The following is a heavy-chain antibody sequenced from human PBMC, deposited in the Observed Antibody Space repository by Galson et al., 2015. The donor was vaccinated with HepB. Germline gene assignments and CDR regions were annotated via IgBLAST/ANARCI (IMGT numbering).Heavy chain of an antibody. D-gene: IGHD6-19*01. CDR1: GYTFAKYG. J-gene: IGHJ4*02. Sequence: SVKVSCKASGYTFAKYGISWVRQAPGQGLEWMGWISAYNGNTNYAQKAQGRVTMTTDTSTNTAYMELTSLRSDDTAVYYCARARYSSSPPDYWGQGTLVTVPS. V-gene: IGHV1-18*01. CDR3: ARARYSSSPPDY. CDR2: ISAYNGNT.